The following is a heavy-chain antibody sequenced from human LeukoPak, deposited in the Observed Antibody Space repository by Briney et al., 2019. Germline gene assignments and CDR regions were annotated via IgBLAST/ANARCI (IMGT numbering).Heavy chain of an antibody. CDR1: GFAVSSNY. CDR2: IYSGGNT. Sequence: GGSLRLSCAASGFAVSSNYMSWVRQAPGKGLQWVSVIYSGGNTYYANSVKGRFTISRDNSKNTLYLQMNSLRAEDTAMYYCARDLYGLDYWGQGTLVTVSS. CDR3: ARDLYGLDY. D-gene: IGHD3-10*01. V-gene: IGHV3-53*05. J-gene: IGHJ4*02.